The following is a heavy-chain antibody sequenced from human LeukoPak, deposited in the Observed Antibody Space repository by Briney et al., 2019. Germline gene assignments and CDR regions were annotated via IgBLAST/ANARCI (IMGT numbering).Heavy chain of an antibody. J-gene: IGHJ3*01. Sequence: GGSLRLSCAASGFTFGNYWINWVRQAPGEGLMWVSHVHSDGSITNYADSVKGRFSISRDSAKNTLYLQMSSLRSEDTAVYYCAREQEDCTGTTCYRAFDVWGQGTMVTVS. D-gene: IGHD2-2*01. CDR2: VHSDGSIT. V-gene: IGHV3-74*01. CDR3: AREQEDCTGTTCYRAFDV. CDR1: GFTFGNYW.